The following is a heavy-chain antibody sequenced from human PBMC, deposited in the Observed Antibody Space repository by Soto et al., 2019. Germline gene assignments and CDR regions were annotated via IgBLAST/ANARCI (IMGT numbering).Heavy chain of an antibody. J-gene: IGHJ4*02. CDR2: ISGSGGST. V-gene: IGHV3-23*01. CDR3: AKDWSYAGGGKIDY. CDR1: GFTFSSYA. D-gene: IGHD2-15*01. Sequence: SLRLSCAASGFTFSSYAMSWVRQAPGKGLEWVSAISGSGGSTYYADSVKGRFTISRDNSKNTLYLQMNSLRAEDTAVYYCAKDWSYAGGGKIDYWGQGTLVTVSS.